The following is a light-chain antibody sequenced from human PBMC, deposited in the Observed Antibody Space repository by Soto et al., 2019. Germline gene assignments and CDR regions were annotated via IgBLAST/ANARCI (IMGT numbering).Light chain of an antibody. CDR2: DVS. V-gene: IGLV2-14*01. Sequence: QSALTQPASVSGSPGQSITISCSGTSSDIGDYNYVSWYQQHPGKAPKVMIYDVSNRPSGVSNRSSGSKSGNTASLTISGLQAEDEADYYCSSYTTSSTPYVFGTGTKVTVL. J-gene: IGLJ1*01. CDR3: SSYTTSSTPYV. CDR1: SSDIGDYNY.